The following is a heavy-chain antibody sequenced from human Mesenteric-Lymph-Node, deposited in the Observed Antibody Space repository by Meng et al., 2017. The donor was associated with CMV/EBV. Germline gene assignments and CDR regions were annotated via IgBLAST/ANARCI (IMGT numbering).Heavy chain of an antibody. CDR1: GFTFSSYA. Sequence: GSLRLSCAASGFTFSSYAMSWIRQPPGKGLEWIGYIYYSGSTYYNPSLKSRVTISVDTSKNQFSLKLSSVTAADTAVYYCARQPAYLRHIVGGTGWFDPWGQGTLVTVSS. CDR3: ARQPAYLRHIVGGTGWFDP. V-gene: IGHV4-59*08. J-gene: IGHJ5*02. CDR2: IYYSGST. D-gene: IGHD1-26*01.